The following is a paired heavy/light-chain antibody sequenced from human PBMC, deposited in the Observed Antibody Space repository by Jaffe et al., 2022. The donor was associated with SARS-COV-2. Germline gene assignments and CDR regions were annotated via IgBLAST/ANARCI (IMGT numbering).Heavy chain of an antibody. D-gene: IGHD6-6*01. J-gene: IGHJ5*02. CDR1: GASISGSSYY. Sequence: QLQLQESGPGLVKPSETLSLTCTVSGASISGSSYYWGWIRQPPGKGLEWIGSIYSSGSMYYNPSLKSRVTISVDTPKNQFSLKLSSVTAADTAVYYCARQLAGRPLDAIDPWGQGTLVTVSS. V-gene: IGHV4-39*01. CDR2: IYSSGSM. CDR3: ARQLAGRPLDAIDP.
Light chain of an antibody. CDR3: AAWDDSLYNYV. CDR2: SNN. V-gene: IGLV1-44*01. Sequence: QSVLTQPPSASGTPGQRVTISCSGSSSNIGSNTVNWYQQLPGTAPKLLIYSNNQRPSGVPDRFSGSKSGTSASLAISGLQSEDEADYYCAAWDDSLYNYVFGTGTKVTVL. J-gene: IGLJ1*01. CDR1: SSNIGSNT.